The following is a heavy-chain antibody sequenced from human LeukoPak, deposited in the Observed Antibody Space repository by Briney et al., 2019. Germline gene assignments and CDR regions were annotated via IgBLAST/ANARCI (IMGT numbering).Heavy chain of an antibody. CDR1: GYTFTSYG. CDR3: ARDIREDIVVVPASFNWFDP. V-gene: IGHV1-18*01. J-gene: IGHJ5*02. Sequence: GASVKVSCKASGYTFTSYGISWVRQAPGQGLEWMGWISAYNGNTNYAQKLQGRVTMTTDTSTSTAYMELRSLRSDDTAVYYCARDIREDIVVVPASFNWFDPWGRGTLVTVSS. D-gene: IGHD2-2*01. CDR2: ISAYNGNT.